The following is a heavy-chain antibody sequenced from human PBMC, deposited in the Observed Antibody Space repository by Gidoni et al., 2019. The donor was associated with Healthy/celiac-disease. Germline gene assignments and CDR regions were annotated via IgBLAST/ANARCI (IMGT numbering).Heavy chain of an antibody. CDR1: GFTFSSYG. D-gene: IGHD6-6*01. CDR3: AKGEYSSSSALYYYGMDV. V-gene: IGHV3-30*18. J-gene: IGHJ6*02. CDR2: ISYDGSNK. Sequence: QVQLVESGGGVVQPGRSLRLSCAASGFTFSSYGMHWVRQAPGKGLEWVAVISYDGSNKYYADSVKGRFTISRDNSKNTLYLQMNSLRAEDTAVYYCAKGEYSSSSALYYYGMDVWGQGTTVTVSS.